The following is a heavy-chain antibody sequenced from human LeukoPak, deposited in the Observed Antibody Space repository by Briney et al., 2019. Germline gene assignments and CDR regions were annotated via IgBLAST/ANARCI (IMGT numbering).Heavy chain of an antibody. V-gene: IGHV3-33*06. Sequence: GGSLRLSCAASGFTFSSYGMHWVRQAPGKGLEWVAVIWYDGSNKYYADSVKGRFTISRDNSKNTLYLQMNSLRDEDTAVYYCAKEPHGYGDYYYYYYMDVWGKGTTVTVSS. CDR2: IWYDGSNK. CDR3: AKEPHGYGDYYYYYYMDV. D-gene: IGHD4-17*01. J-gene: IGHJ6*03. CDR1: GFTFSSYG.